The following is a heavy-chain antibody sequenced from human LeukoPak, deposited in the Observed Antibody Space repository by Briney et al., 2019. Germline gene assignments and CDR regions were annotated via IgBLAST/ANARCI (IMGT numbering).Heavy chain of an antibody. CDR3: AKKDDSSSYVFDY. CDR2: ILYDGSNK. Sequence: GGSLRLSCAASGFTFSSYGMHWVRQAPGKGLEWVAVILYDGSNKYYADSVKGRFTISRDNSKNTLYLQMNSLRAEDTAVYYCAKKDDSSSYVFDYWGQGILVTVSS. V-gene: IGHV3-30*12. CDR1: GFTFSSYG. D-gene: IGHD6-6*01. J-gene: IGHJ4*02.